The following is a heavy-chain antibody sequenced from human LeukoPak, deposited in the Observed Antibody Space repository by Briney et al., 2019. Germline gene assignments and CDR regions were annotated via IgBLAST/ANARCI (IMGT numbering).Heavy chain of an antibody. CDR3: ARDQFSIAAAGLAFDI. D-gene: IGHD6-13*01. CDR1: GYTFTSYG. J-gene: IGHJ3*02. CDR2: ISAYNGNT. V-gene: IGHV1-18*01. Sequence: GASVKVSCKASGYTFTSYGISWVRQAPGQGLEWMGWISAYNGNTNYAQKLQGRVTMTTDTSTRTAYMELRSLRSDDTAVYYCARDQFSIAAAGLAFDIWGQGTMVTVSS.